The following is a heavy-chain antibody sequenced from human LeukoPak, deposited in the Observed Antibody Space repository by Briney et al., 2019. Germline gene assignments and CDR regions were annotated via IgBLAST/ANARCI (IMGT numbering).Heavy chain of an antibody. V-gene: IGHV3-66*01. CDR3: ARVGGSYVSAFDY. D-gene: IGHD1-26*01. CDR1: GFTVSSNY. J-gene: IGHJ4*02. CDR2: IYNGGST. Sequence: PGGSLRLSCAASGFTVSSNYMSWVRQAPGKGLEWVSAIYNGGSTYYADSVKGRFTISGDNSKNTLYLQMNSLRAEDTAVYYCARVGGSYVSAFDYWGQGTLVTVSS.